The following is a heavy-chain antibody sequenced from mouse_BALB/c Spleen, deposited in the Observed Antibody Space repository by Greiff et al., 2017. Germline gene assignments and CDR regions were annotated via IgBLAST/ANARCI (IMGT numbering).Heavy chain of an antibody. Sequence: VQLKESGGGLVKPGGSLKLSCAASGFTFSSYAMSWVRQSPEKRLEWVAEISSGGSYTYYPDTVTGRFTISRDNAKNTLYLEMSSLRSEDTAMYYCARRGFYAMDYWGQGTSVTVSS. J-gene: IGHJ4*01. CDR1: GFTFSSYA. CDR3: ARRGFYAMDY. CDR2: ISSGGSYT. V-gene: IGHV5-9-4*01.